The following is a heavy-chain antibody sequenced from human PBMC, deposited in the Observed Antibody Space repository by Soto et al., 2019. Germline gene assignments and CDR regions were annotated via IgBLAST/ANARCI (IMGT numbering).Heavy chain of an antibody. Sequence: SETLSLSYAVDCESFRDYYCSWILQQTGKGLEWIGEINHSGSTNYNPSLKSRVTISVDTSKNQFSLKLSSVTAADTAVYYCARASSYYYGSGSYDPFDYWGQGTLVTVS. CDR3: ARASSYYYGSGSYDPFDY. J-gene: IGHJ4*02. CDR1: CESFRDYY. V-gene: IGHV4-34*01. D-gene: IGHD3-10*01. CDR2: INHSGST.